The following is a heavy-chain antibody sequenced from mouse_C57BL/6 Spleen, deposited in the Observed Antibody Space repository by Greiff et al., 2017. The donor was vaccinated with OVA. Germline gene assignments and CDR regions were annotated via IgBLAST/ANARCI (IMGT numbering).Heavy chain of an antibody. Sequence: EVQLVESGGGLVKPGGSLKLSCAASGFTFSDYGMHWVRQAPEQGLEWVAYISSGSSTIYYADTVKGRFTISRDNAKNTLFLQMTSLRSEDTAMYYCARDHYYGSSFAYWGQGTLVTVSA. V-gene: IGHV5-17*01. CDR3: ARDHYYGSSFAY. CDR1: GFTFSDYG. D-gene: IGHD1-1*01. CDR2: ISSGSSTI. J-gene: IGHJ3*01.